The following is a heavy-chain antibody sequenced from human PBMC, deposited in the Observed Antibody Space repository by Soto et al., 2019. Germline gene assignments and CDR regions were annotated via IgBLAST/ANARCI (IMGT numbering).Heavy chain of an antibody. J-gene: IGHJ4*02. CDR2: IFSNDEK. CDR3: ARMQSPGRLYGNRGVNFFDY. CDR1: GFSLSDAKMG. D-gene: IGHD3-10*01. V-gene: IGHV2-26*01. Sequence: QVTLKESGPVLVKPTETLTLTCTVSGFSLSDAKMGVSWIRQPPGKALEWHAHIFSNDEKSYSTSLQSRLSISRDTSKFHVALTITNTDPADTVTFYCARMQSPGRLYGNRGVNFFDYWRQGTLVTVSS.